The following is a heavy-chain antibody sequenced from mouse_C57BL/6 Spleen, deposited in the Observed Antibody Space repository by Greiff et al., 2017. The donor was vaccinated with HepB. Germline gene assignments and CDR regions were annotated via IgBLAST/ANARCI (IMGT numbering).Heavy chain of an antibody. V-gene: IGHV1-50*01. J-gene: IGHJ3*01. CDR1: GYTFTSYW. CDR3: ASDHGRLAY. Sequence: VQLQQSGAELVKPGASVKLSCKASGYTFTSYWLQWVKQRPGQGLEWIGEIDPSDSYTNYNQKFKRKATLTVDTSSSTAYMQLSSLTSEDSAVYYWASDHGRLAYWGQGTLVTVSA. CDR2: IDPSDSYT.